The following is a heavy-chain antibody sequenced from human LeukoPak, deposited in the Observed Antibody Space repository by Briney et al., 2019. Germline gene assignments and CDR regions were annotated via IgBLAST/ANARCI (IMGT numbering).Heavy chain of an antibody. V-gene: IGHV3-7*01. CDR1: GFTFSESW. J-gene: IGHJ6*02. D-gene: IGHD1-14*01. Sequence: GRSLRLSCAASGFTFSESWTSWVRQAPGKGLGWVDDIKADGSKTDYVDSVKGRFTISRDNAKNSLYLEMNGLRAEDTAVYYCATYMNWVAGDVWGQGTRVSVSS. CDR3: ATYMNWVAGDV. CDR2: IKADGSKT.